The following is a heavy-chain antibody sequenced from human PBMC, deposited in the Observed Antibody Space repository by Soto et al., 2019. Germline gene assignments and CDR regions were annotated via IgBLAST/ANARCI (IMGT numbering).Heavy chain of an antibody. CDR1: GFTFSSYA. CDR3: ARRSTGHYGMDV. V-gene: IGHV3-30-3*01. Sequence: SGGGVVQPGRSLRLSCAASGFTFSSYAMHWVRQAPGKGLEWVAVISYDGSNKYYADSVKGRFTISRDNSKNTLYLQMNSLRAEDTAVYYCARRSTGHYGMDVWGQVTTVTVSS. D-gene: IGHD3-10*01. CDR2: ISYDGSNK. J-gene: IGHJ6*02.